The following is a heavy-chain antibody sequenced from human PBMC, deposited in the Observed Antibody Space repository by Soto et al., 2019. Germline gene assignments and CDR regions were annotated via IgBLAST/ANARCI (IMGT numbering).Heavy chain of an antibody. CDR1: GFTLNNYG. J-gene: IGHJ4*02. CDR2: ISPNGQGI. Sequence: EVQLLESGGGLVQPGGSLRLSCAASGFTLNNYGMSWARQAPGKGLEGVSAISPNGQGIYYADSVKGRFIISKDNSKNTVFLHMDSLTADDTAVYYCAKDRGYPRDYFHYWGQGTLVTVSS. V-gene: IGHV3-23*01. D-gene: IGHD6-13*01. CDR3: AKDRGYPRDYFHY.